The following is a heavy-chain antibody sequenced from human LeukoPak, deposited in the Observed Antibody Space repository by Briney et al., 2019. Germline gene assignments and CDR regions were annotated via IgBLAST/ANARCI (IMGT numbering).Heavy chain of an antibody. D-gene: IGHD4-17*01. J-gene: IGHJ3*02. CDR3: TRDGGESGDYGAFDI. CDR1: GGSISSSNW. CDR2: IYHSGST. Sequence: SGTLSLTCAVSGGSISSSNWWSWVRQPPGKGLEWIGEIYHSGSTNYNPSLKSRVTISVDKSKNQFSLKLSSVTAADTAVYYCTRDGGESGDYGAFDIWGQGTMVTVSS. V-gene: IGHV4-4*02.